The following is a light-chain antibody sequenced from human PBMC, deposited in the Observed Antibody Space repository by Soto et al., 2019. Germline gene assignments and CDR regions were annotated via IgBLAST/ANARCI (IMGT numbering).Light chain of an antibody. CDR2: EVS. CDR3: SSYAGGTNLV. CDR1: SSDVGGHDY. Sequence: QSALTQPPSASGSPGQSVTISCTGTSSDVGGHDYVSWYQQYPGKAPKLIIYEVSKRPSGVPDRFSGSKSVNTASLTVSGLQAEDEADYYCSSYAGGTNLVFGGGTKLTV. V-gene: IGLV2-8*01. J-gene: IGLJ2*01.